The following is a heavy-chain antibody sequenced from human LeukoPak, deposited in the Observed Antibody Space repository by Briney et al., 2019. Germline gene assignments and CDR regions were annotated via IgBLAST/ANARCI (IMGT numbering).Heavy chain of an antibody. CDR2: IKQDGSEK. D-gene: IGHD6-6*01. J-gene: IGHJ4*02. Sequence: GGSLRLSCAAPGFIYSSYWMTWVRQAPGKGLEWVANIKQDGSEKYDVDSVKGRFTISRDNAQNSLYLQMNSLRAEDTAVYYCARVYRSSSGYCFDYWGQGTLVTVSS. CDR1: GFIYSSYW. V-gene: IGHV3-7*01. CDR3: ARVYRSSSGYCFDY.